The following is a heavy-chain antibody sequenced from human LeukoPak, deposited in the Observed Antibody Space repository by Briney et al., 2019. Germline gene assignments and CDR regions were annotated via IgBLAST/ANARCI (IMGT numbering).Heavy chain of an antibody. CDR1: GFTFSSYE. V-gene: IGHV3-48*03. D-gene: IGHD5-24*01. CDR2: ISSNGSTI. J-gene: IGHJ4*02. Sequence: GGSLRLSCAASGFTFSSYEMNWVRQAPGKGLEWVSYISSNGSTIYYADSVKGRFTISRDNAKNSLYLQMNSLRAEDTAVYYCARARWLQLERGSFDYWGQGTLVSVSS. CDR3: ARARWLQLERGSFDY.